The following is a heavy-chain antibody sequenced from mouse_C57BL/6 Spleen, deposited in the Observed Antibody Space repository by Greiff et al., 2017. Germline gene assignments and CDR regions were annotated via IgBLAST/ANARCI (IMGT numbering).Heavy chain of an antibody. V-gene: IGHV1-82*01. Sequence: QVQLQQSGPELVKPGASVKISCKASGYAFSSSWMNWVKQRPGKGLEWIGRIYPGDGDTNYNGKFKGKATLTADKSSSTAYMQLSSLTSEDSAVYFCAREGVVAYDFDYWGQGTTLTVSS. D-gene: IGHD1-1*01. J-gene: IGHJ2*01. CDR3: AREGVVAYDFDY. CDR2: IYPGDGDT. CDR1: GYAFSSSW.